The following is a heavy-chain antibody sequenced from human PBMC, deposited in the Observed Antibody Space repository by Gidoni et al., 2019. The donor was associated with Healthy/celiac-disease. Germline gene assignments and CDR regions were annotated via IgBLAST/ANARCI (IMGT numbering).Heavy chain of an antibody. CDR2: ICSSGSTM. V-gene: IGHV3-11*01. D-gene: IGHD5-18*01. CDR1: GFPFSDYD. J-gene: IGHJ4*02. CDR3: ARTSVDTAIVDY. Sequence: QVPLVESGGGLVKHGGSLRLSCAASGFPFSDYDSSWVRPAPGKGLEWVSYICSSGSTMYCADSVKGRCTISRDNAKNSLYLQMSSLRAEDTAVDYCARTSVDTAIVDYWGQGTLVTVSS.